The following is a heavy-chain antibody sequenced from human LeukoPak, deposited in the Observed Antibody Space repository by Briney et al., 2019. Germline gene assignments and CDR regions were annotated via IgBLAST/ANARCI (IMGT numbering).Heavy chain of an antibody. J-gene: IGHJ4*02. CDR1: GLTFSSSW. V-gene: IGHV3-7*01. CDR2: INPDGNKK. D-gene: IGHD5-18*01. CDR3: ARGGYRHYFDS. Sequence: GGSLRLSCAVSGLTFSSSWMDWVRQAPGKGLEWVASINPDGNKKYSADSVKGRFTISRDNAENSLYLQLDSLRAEDTAVYYCARGGYRHYFDSWGQGTLVTVSS.